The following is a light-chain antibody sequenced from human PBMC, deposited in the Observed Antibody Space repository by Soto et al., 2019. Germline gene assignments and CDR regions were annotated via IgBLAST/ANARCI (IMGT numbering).Light chain of an antibody. Sequence: QSVLTQPPSASGTPGQRVTISCSGSSSNIGSNYVYWYQQLPGTAPKLLIYSNNQRPSGVPDRFSGSNSGTSASLAISGLRSEDEADYYCAAWDDSLSVLLFGGGTKVTVL. CDR1: SSNIGSNY. V-gene: IGLV1-47*02. CDR2: SNN. CDR3: AAWDDSLSVLL. J-gene: IGLJ3*02.